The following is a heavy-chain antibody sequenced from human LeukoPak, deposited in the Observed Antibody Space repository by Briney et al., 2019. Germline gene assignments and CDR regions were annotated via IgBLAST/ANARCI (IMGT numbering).Heavy chain of an antibody. J-gene: IGHJ4*02. V-gene: IGHV1-69*13. CDR2: IIPIFGTA. D-gene: IGHD2-2*01. CDR3: ARGEVVPAAIPFDY. Sequence: SVKVSCKASGGTFSSYAISWVRQAPGQGLEWMGGIIPIFGTANYAQKFQGRVTITADESTSTAYMELSSLRSKDTAVYYCARGEVVPAAIPFDYWGQGTLVTVSS. CDR1: GGTFSSYA.